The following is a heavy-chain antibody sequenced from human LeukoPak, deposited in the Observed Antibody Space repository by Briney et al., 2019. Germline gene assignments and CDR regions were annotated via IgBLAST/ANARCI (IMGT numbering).Heavy chain of an antibody. CDR3: ASIGGTSLEY. J-gene: IGHJ4*02. CDR1: GYTFTDHY. Sequence: ASVKVSCKASGYTFTDHYMHWVRQAPGQGLKWVGWINPNSGGTNYAQKFQGRVTMTRDTSINTAYMEVSRLRSDDTAVYYCASIGGTSLEYWGQGTLVTVSS. D-gene: IGHD4-23*01. CDR2: INPNSGGT. V-gene: IGHV1-2*02.